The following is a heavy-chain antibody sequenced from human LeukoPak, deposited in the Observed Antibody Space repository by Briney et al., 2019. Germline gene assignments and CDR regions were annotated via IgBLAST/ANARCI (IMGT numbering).Heavy chain of an antibody. V-gene: IGHV1-69*04. J-gene: IGHJ4*02. CDR3: ARERNYYDSTDPKYYFDY. Sequence: ASVKVSCKASGGTSSSYAISWVRQAPGQGLEWMGRIIPILGIANYAQKFQGRVTITADESTSTAYMELRSLRSDDTAVYYCARERNYYDSTDPKYYFDYWGQGTLVTVSS. CDR2: IIPILGIA. D-gene: IGHD3-22*01. CDR1: GGTSSSYA.